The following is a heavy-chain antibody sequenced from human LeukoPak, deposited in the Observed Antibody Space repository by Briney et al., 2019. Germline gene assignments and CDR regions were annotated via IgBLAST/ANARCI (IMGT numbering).Heavy chain of an antibody. D-gene: IGHD2-15*01. CDR2: INQHGSKE. J-gene: IGHJ3*02. CDR1: GFSFSGYW. Sequence: GGSLRLSCTASGFSFSGYWMSWVRQAPGKGLEWVANINQHGSKENYLDSVKGRFTISRDNAKSSIYLQMNSLRAEDTAVYYCAQAYCSGGSCYSGDAFDIWGQGTMVTVSS. V-gene: IGHV3-7*01. CDR3: AQAYCSGGSCYSGDAFDI.